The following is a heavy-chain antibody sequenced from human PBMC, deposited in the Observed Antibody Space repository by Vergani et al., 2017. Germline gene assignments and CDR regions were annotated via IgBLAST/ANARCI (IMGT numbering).Heavy chain of an antibody. Sequence: EVQLVESGGGLVQPGRSLRLSCAASGFTIDDYAMPWVRQAPGKGLEWISGISWNSGSIGYADSVKGRFTISRDNAKNYLYLQMTSLRAEDTALYYCARDPDGSGSYPYYWGQGTLVTVSS. CDR1: GFTIDDYA. CDR2: ISWNSGSI. V-gene: IGHV3-9*01. D-gene: IGHD3-10*01. CDR3: ARDPDGSGSYPYY. J-gene: IGHJ4*02.